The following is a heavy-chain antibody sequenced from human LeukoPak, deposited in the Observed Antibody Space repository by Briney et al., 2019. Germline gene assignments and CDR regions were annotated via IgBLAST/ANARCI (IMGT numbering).Heavy chain of an antibody. Sequence: GGSLRLSCVASDFTFTNSWMSWVRQDPGKGLEWVADIKPDGSDTGYVDSVKGRLTISRDNAKNSLYLQMDSLRVEDTAVYYCVRGTRLADRWGQGTLVTVSS. V-gene: IGHV3-7*01. CDR2: IKPDGSDT. CDR3: VRGTRLADR. CDR1: DFTFTNSW. D-gene: IGHD1-7*01. J-gene: IGHJ5*02.